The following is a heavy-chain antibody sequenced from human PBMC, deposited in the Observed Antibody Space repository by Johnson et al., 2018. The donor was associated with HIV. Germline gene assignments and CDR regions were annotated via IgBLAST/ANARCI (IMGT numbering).Heavy chain of an antibody. CDR2: IGTAGDT. Sequence: VQLVESGGGLVQTGGSLRLSCADSGFTFSRYDMHWVRQVTGKGLEWVSAIGTAGDTYYPGSVNGRFTVSRENAKHTLYLQMNSLRAEVTAVYYCARESIVGSNRDAFDIWGQGTMVTVSS. J-gene: IGHJ3*02. CDR3: ARESIVGSNRDAFDI. D-gene: IGHD1-26*01. V-gene: IGHV3-13*01. CDR1: GFTFSRYD.